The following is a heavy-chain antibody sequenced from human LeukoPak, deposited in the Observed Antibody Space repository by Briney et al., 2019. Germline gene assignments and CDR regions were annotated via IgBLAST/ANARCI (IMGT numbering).Heavy chain of an antibody. CDR1: GGSISSYY. J-gene: IGHJ5*02. CDR3: ARQTLEFDP. V-gene: IGHV4-59*08. D-gene: IGHD2/OR15-2a*01. Sequence: PSESLSLTSTVPGGSISSYYWSWIPPPPGKGLEWIGYIYYSGITHYNPSLKSRVTISVDTSKNQFSLKLSSVTAADTAVYYCARQTLEFDPWGQGTLVTVSS. CDR2: IYYSGIT.